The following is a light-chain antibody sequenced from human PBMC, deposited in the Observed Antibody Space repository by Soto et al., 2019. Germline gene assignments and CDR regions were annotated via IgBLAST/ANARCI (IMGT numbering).Light chain of an antibody. CDR3: QQYNSYRA. Sequence: DILMTQSPSTLSASVGDRVTITCRASESIDSWLAWHQQKPGRAPKLLISKASSLESGVPSRFSGSGFGTEFTLTISSLQPDDFATYYCQQYNSYRAFGQGTKVEI. CDR2: KAS. V-gene: IGKV1-5*03. J-gene: IGKJ1*01. CDR1: ESIDSW.